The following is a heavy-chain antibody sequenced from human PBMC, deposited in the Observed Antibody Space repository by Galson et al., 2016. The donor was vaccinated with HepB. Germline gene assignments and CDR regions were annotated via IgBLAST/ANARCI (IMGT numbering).Heavy chain of an antibody. CDR3: ARPGRHIAVGGNYDMDV. J-gene: IGHJ6*02. CDR1: GYTFTSYD. D-gene: IGHD6-19*01. Sequence: SVKVSCKASGYTFTSYDINWVRQATGQGLEWMGWISPNSGETEYGRNFQGRVTMTRNTSTGTAYMGLSSLGSEDTAVYYCARPGRHIAVGGNYDMDVWGQGTMVTVSS. V-gene: IGHV1-8*01. CDR2: ISPNSGET.